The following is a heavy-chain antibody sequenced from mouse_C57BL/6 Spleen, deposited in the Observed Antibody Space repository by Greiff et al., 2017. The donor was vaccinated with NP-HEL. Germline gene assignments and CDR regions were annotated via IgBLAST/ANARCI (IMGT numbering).Heavy chain of an antibody. CDR1: GYTFTSYG. Sequence: QVQLQQPGAELARPGASVKLSCKASGYTFTSYGISWVKQRTGQGLEWIGEIYPRSGNTYYNEKFKGKATLTADKSSSTAYMELRSLTSEDSAVYFCARQAVVERDYFDYWGQGTTLTVSS. D-gene: IGHD1-1*01. CDR2: IYPRSGNT. J-gene: IGHJ2*01. V-gene: IGHV1-81*01. CDR3: ARQAVVERDYFDY.